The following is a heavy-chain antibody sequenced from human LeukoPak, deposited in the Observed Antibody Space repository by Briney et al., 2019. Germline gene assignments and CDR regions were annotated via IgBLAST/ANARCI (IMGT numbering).Heavy chain of an antibody. CDR3: AKGRGWEASYYYYYMDV. CDR2: ISDNGGST. D-gene: IGHD1-26*01. V-gene: IGHV3-23*01. J-gene: IGHJ6*03. Sequence: GGSLRLSCAASGFIFSSSGMSWVRQAPGKGLEWVSTISDNGGSTYYPDSVKGRFTISRDNSKNTLYLQMNSLRAEDTAVYYCAKGRGWEASYYYYYMDVWGKGTTVTISS. CDR1: GFIFSSSG.